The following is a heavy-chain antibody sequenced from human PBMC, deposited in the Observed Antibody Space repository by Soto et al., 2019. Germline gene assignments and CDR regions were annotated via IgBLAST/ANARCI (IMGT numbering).Heavy chain of an antibody. CDR3: ARITIEVLYYYYYYMDV. V-gene: IGHV4-59*01. Sequence: SETLSLTCTVSGGSISSYYWSWIRQPPGKGLEWIGYIYYSGSTNYNPSLKSRVTISVDTSKNQFSLKLSSVTAADTAVYYCARITIEVLYYYYYYMDVWGKGTTVTVSS. CDR1: GGSISSYY. J-gene: IGHJ6*03. D-gene: IGHD3-3*01. CDR2: IYYSGST.